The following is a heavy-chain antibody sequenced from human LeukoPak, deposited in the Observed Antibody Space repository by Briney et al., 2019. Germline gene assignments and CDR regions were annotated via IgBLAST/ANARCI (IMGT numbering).Heavy chain of an antibody. Sequence: GGSLRLSCAASGFTFSSYWMHWVRQAPGKGLVWVSRINSDGSSTNYADSVKGRFTISRDNAKNTLYLQMNSLRAEDTAVYYCAAPAVAGTGVDYWGQGTLVTVSS. CDR1: GFTFSSYW. D-gene: IGHD6-19*01. CDR3: AAPAVAGTGVDY. CDR2: INSDGSST. V-gene: IGHV3-74*01. J-gene: IGHJ4*02.